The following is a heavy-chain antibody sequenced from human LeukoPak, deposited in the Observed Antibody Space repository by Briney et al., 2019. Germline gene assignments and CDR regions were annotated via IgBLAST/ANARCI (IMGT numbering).Heavy chain of an antibody. CDR2: IYYSGTT. V-gene: IGHV4-59*01. CDR3: ARVLRPMASQYYFDY. Sequence: PSETLSLTCTVSGASINTYYWSWIRQPPGKGLEWIGYIYYSGTTSYNPSLKTRVTISIDTSKNQFSLKLCSVTAADTAVYYCARVLRPMASQYYFDYWGQGTLVTVSS. CDR1: GASINTYY. J-gene: IGHJ4*02. D-gene: IGHD3-10*01.